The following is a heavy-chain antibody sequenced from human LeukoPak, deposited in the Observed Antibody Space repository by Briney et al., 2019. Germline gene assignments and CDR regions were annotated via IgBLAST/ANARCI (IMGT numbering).Heavy chain of an antibody. J-gene: IGHJ3*02. CDR1: GFTFSDYY. V-gene: IGHV3-11*01. Sequence: GGSLRLSCAASGFTFSDYYMSWIRQAPGKGLEWVPYISSSGSTIYYADSVKGRFTISRDNAKNSLYLQMNSLRAEDTAVYYCARDYYYDSSGYPHAFDIWGQGTMVTVSS. CDR3: ARDYYYDSSGYPHAFDI. D-gene: IGHD3-22*01. CDR2: ISSSGSTI.